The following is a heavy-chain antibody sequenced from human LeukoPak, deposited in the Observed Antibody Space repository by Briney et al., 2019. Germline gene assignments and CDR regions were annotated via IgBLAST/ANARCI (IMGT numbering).Heavy chain of an antibody. J-gene: IGHJ4*02. CDR1: GFTFSSYG. V-gene: IGHV3-30*18. CDR2: ISYDGSNK. Sequence: PGGSLRLSCAASGFTFSSYGMHWVRQAPGKGLEWVAVISYDGSNKYYADSVKGRFTISRDNSKNTLYLQMNSLRAEDTAVYYCAKDPVRRKAHSSGYFDYWGQGTLVTVSS. CDR3: AKDPVRRKAHSSGYFDY. D-gene: IGHD3-22*01.